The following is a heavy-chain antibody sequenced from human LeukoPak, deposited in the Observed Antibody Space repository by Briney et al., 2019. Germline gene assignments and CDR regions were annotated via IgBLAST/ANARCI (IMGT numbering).Heavy chain of an antibody. CDR3: AREANFFPYFDY. J-gene: IGHJ4*02. CDR2: IYTSGST. CDR1: GGSISSGGHY. V-gene: IGHV4-61*02. D-gene: IGHD2/OR15-2a*01. Sequence: SETLSLTCTVSGGSISSGGHYWSWIRQPAGKGLECIGRIYTSGSTNYNPSLKSRVIISIDTSKNQFSLELSSVTAADMAVYYCAREANFFPYFDYWGQGILVTVSS.